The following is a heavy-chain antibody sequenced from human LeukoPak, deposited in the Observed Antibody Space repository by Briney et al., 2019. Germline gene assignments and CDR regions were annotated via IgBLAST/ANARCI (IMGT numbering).Heavy chain of an antibody. J-gene: IGHJ6*03. D-gene: IGHD3-10*01. V-gene: IGHV1-69*13. Sequence: ASVKVSCKASGGTFSSYAFSWVRQAPGQGLEWMGGIIPIFGTANYAQKFQGRVTITADESTSTAYMELSSLRSEDTAVYYCARRSGSGSYSPDSYYYYYYYMDVWGKGTTVTISS. CDR3: ARRSGSGSYSPDSYYYYYYYMDV. CDR1: GGTFSSYA. CDR2: IIPIFGTA.